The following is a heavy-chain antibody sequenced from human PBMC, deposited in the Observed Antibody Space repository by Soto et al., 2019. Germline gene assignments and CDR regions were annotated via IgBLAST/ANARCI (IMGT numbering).Heavy chain of an antibody. CDR1: GLSIKNYA. CDR3: SDWRAGGPVNLDP. V-gene: IGHV3-23*01. CDR2: IDGLDGA. Sequence: RSLRLSCVVSGLSIKNYAIAWVRHAPGLVLEFVSTIDGLDGALYSDSVRGRLAISRDVYRNTVYLQMSSLRVEDTAIYFCSDWRAGGPVNLDPWVPGARVTVSS. D-gene: IGHD2-15*01. J-gene: IGHJ5*02.